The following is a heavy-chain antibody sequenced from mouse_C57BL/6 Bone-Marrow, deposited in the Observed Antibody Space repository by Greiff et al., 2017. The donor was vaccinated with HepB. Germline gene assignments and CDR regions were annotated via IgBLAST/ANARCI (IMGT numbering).Heavy chain of an antibody. CDR1: GYTFTDYY. V-gene: IGHV1-19*01. CDR3: ARGYYGREFAY. CDR2: INPYNGGT. Sequence: VQLQQSGPVLVKPGASVKMSCKASGYTFTDYYMNWVKQSHGKSLEWIGVINPYNGGTSYNQKFKGKATLTVDKSSSTAYMELNSLTSEDSAVYYYARGYYGREFAYWGQGTLVTVSA. J-gene: IGHJ3*01. D-gene: IGHD1-1*01.